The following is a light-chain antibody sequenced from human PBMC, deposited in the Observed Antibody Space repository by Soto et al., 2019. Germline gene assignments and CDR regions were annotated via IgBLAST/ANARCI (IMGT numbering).Light chain of an antibody. CDR2: DAS. V-gene: IGKV3-11*01. Sequence: EIVLTQSPATLSLSPGERTTLSCRASQSVSSYLAWYQQKPGQAPRLLIYDASNRATGIPARFSGSGSGTDFTLTIRVLEPEDFAVYYCQQRSNWLITFGQGTRLEIK. CDR1: QSVSSY. CDR3: QQRSNWLIT. J-gene: IGKJ5*01.